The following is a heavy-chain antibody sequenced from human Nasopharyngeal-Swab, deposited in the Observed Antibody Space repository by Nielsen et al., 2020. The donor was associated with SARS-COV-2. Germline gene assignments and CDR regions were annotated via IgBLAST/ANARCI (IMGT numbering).Heavy chain of an antibody. J-gene: IGHJ5*02. V-gene: IGHV5-10-1*01. CDR2: IDPSDSYT. Sequence: KVSCQGSGYSFTSYWISWGSQTPGKGLEWMGRIDPSDSYTNYSPSFQGHVTISADKSISTAYLQWSSLKASDTAMYYCARHWSDPGNWFDPWGQGTLVTVSS. CDR1: GYSFTSYW. CDR3: ARHWSDPGNWFDP.